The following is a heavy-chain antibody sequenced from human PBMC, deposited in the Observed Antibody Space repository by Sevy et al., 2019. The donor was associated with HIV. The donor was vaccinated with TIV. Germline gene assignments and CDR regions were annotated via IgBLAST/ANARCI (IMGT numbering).Heavy chain of an antibody. CDR2: ISSDGTSH. D-gene: IGHD3-10*02. CDR1: GFTFQTFG. J-gene: IGHJ4*02. Sequence: GGSLRLSCSGFGFTFQTFGMHWVRRAPGKGPEWLAVISSDGTSHNYADSVKGRFTISRDNSRSLLFLQMNRLTPNDTAVYFCTKESLRGTYIRGDFDLWGQGTLVTVSS. V-gene: IGHV3-33*03. CDR3: TKESLRGTYIRGDFDL.